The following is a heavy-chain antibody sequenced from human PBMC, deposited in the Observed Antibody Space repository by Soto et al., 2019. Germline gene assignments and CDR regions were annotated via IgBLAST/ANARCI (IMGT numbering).Heavy chain of an antibody. CDR3: ARDSVTTRVYYYYGMDV. CDR1: CYTFTSYG. Sequence: GDSVRVSCKTSCYTFTSYGISWVRQAPGQGLEWMGWISAYNGNTNYAQKLQGRVTMTTDTSTSTAYMELRSLRSDDTAVYYCARDSVTTRVYYYYGMDVWGQGTTVTVSS. J-gene: IGHJ6*02. CDR2: ISAYNGNT. V-gene: IGHV1-18*01. D-gene: IGHD4-4*01.